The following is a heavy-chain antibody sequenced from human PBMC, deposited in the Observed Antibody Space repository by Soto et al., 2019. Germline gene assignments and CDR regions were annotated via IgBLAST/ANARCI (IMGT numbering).Heavy chain of an antibody. V-gene: IGHV1-69*13. CDR3: ARSRCTNGVCYSLSPGLDV. CDR1: GGTFSSDA. Sequence: SVKVSCKASGGTFSSDAISWVRQAPGHGLEWMGGIITIFNTANYAQMFHGRVTITADESTNTAYMELSSLRSEDTAVYYCARSRCTNGVCYSLSPGLDVWGPGTTVTVSS. D-gene: IGHD2-8*01. J-gene: IGHJ6*02. CDR2: IITIFNTA.